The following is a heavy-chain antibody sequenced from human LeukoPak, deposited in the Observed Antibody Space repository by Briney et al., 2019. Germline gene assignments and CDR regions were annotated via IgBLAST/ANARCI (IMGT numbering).Heavy chain of an antibody. CDR3: ARYRNEALFVFDI. Sequence: PSETLSLTCTVSGDSTGNYYWSWIRQPPGKGLEWIGYIYYSGNTDYNPSLKSRVTISVDTSKNQFSLRLNSVTAADTAVYYCARYRNEALFVFDIWGQGTMVTVSS. D-gene: IGHD3-3*01. CDR1: GDSTGNYY. CDR2: IYYSGNT. V-gene: IGHV4-59*01. J-gene: IGHJ3*02.